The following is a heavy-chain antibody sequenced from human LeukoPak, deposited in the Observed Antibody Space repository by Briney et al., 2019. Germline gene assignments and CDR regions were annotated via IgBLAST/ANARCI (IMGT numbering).Heavy chain of an antibody. D-gene: IGHD1-26*01. CDR3: ARHERSGSRGPQVGATDY. CDR1: GFTFSSYA. V-gene: IGHV4-39*01. Sequence: GSLRLSCAASGFTFSSYAMSWVRQPPGKGLEWIGSVYYSGGTYYNPSLKSRVTISVDTSKNQFSLKLSSVTAADTAVYYCARHERSGSRGPQVGATDYWGQGTLVTVSS. J-gene: IGHJ4*02. CDR2: VYYSGGT.